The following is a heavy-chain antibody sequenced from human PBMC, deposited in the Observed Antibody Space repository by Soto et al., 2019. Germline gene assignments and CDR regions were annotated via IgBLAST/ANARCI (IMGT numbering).Heavy chain of an antibody. CDR3: ARDLPDEDLRFWPNGFDY. CDR1: GFTFSSYW. Sequence: PGGSLRLSCAASGFTFSSYWMSWIRQAPGKGLEWVANIKPDGSDKYHVDSVKGRFTISRDNAKNSLYLQMNSLRVEDTAVYYCARDLPDEDLRFWPNGFDYWGQGTLVTVSS. D-gene: IGHD3-3*01. CDR2: IKPDGSDK. J-gene: IGHJ4*02. V-gene: IGHV3-7*01.